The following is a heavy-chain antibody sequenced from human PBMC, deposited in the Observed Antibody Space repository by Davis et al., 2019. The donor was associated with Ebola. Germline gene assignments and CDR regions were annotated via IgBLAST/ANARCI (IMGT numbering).Heavy chain of an antibody. Sequence: ASVKVSCKASGYTFTGYYMHWVRQAPGQGLEWMGWINPNSGGTNYAQKFQGWVTMTRDTSISTAYMELSSLRAEDTAVYYCARGDSWWFDPWGQGTLVTVSS. V-gene: IGHV1-2*04. CDR1: GYTFTGYY. J-gene: IGHJ5*02. CDR3: ARGDSWWFDP. CDR2: INPNSGGT. D-gene: IGHD2-15*01.